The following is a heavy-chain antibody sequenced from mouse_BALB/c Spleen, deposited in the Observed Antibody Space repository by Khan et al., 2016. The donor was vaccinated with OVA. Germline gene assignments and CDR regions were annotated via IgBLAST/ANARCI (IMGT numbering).Heavy chain of an antibody. CDR3: ARAFYNGTWFAY. D-gene: IGHD1-1*01. CDR1: GFSLSNYG. CDR2: IWAGGST. Sequence: QVQLKESGPGLVAPSQTLSITCTVSGFSLSNYGVHWVRQPPGKGLEWLGVIWAGGSTNHNSALMSRLSISKDDSKSQVFVKMNSLQTDDTAMYYCARAFYNGTWFAYWGQGTLVTVSA. V-gene: IGHV2-9*02. J-gene: IGHJ3*01.